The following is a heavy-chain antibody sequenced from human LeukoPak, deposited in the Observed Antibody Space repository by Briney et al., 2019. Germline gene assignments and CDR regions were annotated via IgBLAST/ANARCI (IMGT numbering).Heavy chain of an antibody. V-gene: IGHV1-2*02. CDR1: GYRFTGYY. CDR2: INSNSGGV. J-gene: IGHJ3*02. CDR3: ARYLAAPYDAFDI. D-gene: IGHD2-15*01. Sequence: ASVKVSCKASGYRFTGYYMHWVRQAPGQGLEWMGWINSNSGGVHYAQNFQGRVTMTRDTSISTAYMDLTRLRYDDTAVYFCARYLAAPYDAFDIWGQGTMVTVSS.